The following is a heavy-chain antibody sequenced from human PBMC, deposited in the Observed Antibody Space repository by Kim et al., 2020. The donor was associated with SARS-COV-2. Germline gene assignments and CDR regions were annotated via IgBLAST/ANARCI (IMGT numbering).Heavy chain of an antibody. CDR1: GGSISSGGYS. Sequence: SETLSLTCAVSGGSISSGGYSWSWIRQPPGKGLEWIGYIYHSGSTYYNPSLKSRVTISVYRSKNQFSLKLSSVTAADTAVYYCARADILTGYYMAFDYWGQGTLVTVSS. CDR2: IYHSGST. CDR3: ARADILTGYYMAFDY. V-gene: IGHV4-30-2*01. J-gene: IGHJ4*02. D-gene: IGHD3-9*01.